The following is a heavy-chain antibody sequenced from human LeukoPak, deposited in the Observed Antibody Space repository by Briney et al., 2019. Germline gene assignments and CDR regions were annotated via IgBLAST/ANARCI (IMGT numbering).Heavy chain of an antibody. V-gene: IGHV5-51*01. J-gene: IGHJ5*02. D-gene: IGHD2-2*03. CDR1: GYSFTSYW. CDR2: IYPGDSDT. CDR3: ARGPPNSHGYCSRTSCYGLGWHWFDP. Sequence: GESLKISCKGSGYSFTSYWIGWVRQMPGKGLEWMRIIYPGDSDTRYSPSFQGQVTISADNSISTHFLQWSSLKASDIAMYYCARGPPNSHGYCSRTSCYGLGWHWFDPWGQGTLVTVPS.